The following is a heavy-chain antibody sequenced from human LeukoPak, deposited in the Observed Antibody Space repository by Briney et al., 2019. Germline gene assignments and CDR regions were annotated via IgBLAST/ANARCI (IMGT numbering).Heavy chain of an antibody. D-gene: IGHD5-18*01. Sequence: GGSLRLSCSASGFTFSSYAMHWVRQAPGKGLEYVSAISSNGGSTYYADSVKGRFTISRDNSKNTLYLQMSSLRAEDTAVYYCVRGLVFGGYSYGDVYWGQGTQVTVSS. CDR2: ISSNGGST. V-gene: IGHV3-64D*09. J-gene: IGHJ4*02. CDR1: GFTFSSYA. CDR3: VRGLVFGGYSYGDVY.